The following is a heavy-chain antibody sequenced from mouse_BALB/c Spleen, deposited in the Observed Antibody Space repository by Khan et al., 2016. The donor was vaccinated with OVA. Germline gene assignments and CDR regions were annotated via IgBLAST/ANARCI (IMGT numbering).Heavy chain of an antibody. V-gene: IGHV2-6*02. J-gene: IGHJ4*01. CDR3: ARNTHMITAVIDY. CDR1: GFSLTSYG. CDR2: IWSDGKT. D-gene: IGHD2-4*01. Sequence: QVQLKESGPGLVAPSQSLSITCTVSGFSLTSYGVHWVRQPPGKGLEWLVVIWSDGKTTYNSTLKSRLSISKDNSKSQVFLKMNSLQTDDTDMYYCARNTHMITAVIDYWGQGTSVTVSA.